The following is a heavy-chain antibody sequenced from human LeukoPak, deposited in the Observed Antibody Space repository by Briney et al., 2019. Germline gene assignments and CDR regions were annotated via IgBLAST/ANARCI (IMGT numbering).Heavy chain of an antibody. D-gene: IGHD3-9*01. J-gene: IGHJ6*02. CDR2: ISAYNGNT. CDR1: GYTFTSYG. Sequence: ASVKVSCKASGYTFTSYGISWVRQAPGQGLEWMGWISAYNGNTNYAQKLQGRVTMTTDTSTSTAYMELRSLRSDDTAVYYCARVSLGLTGPLHGMDVWGQGTTVTVSS. V-gene: IGHV1-18*01. CDR3: ARVSLGLTGPLHGMDV.